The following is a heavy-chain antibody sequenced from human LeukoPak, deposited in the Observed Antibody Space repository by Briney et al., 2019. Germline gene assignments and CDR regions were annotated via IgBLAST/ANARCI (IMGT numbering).Heavy chain of an antibody. D-gene: IGHD3-22*01. CDR3: ARDGRYYDSSGYYYDAFDI. Sequence: GRSLRLSCAASGFSFGEYGMHWVRQAPGKGLQWVAVISHDGSKKYYADSVKGRFTISRDNAKNSLYLQMNSLRAEDTAVYYCARDGRYYDSSGYYYDAFDIWGQGTMVTVSS. CDR1: GFSFGEYG. V-gene: IGHV3-30*03. J-gene: IGHJ3*02. CDR2: ISHDGSKK.